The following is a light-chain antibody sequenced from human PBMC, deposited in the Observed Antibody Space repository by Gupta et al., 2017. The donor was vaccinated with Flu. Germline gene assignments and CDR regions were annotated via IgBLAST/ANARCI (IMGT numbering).Light chain of an antibody. V-gene: IGKV3-15*01. CDR3: QQYNDWPPIT. Sequence: EIVITQSPATLSVSPGERATLSCRASQSVGSNLAWYQQKPGQAPRLLIYDASTRATGIPARFSGSGSETEFTLTISSRQSEDFAVYYCQQYNDWPPITFGGGTKVEIK. CDR2: DAS. J-gene: IGKJ4*01. CDR1: QSVGSN.